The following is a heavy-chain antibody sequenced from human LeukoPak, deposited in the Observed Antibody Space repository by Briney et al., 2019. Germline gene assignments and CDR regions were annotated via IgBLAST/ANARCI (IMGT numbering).Heavy chain of an antibody. Sequence: GGSLRLSCAASGFTFSRYGMNWVRQAPGKGLEWVAVISSDGSTKYYADSVKGRFTISRDNSKKTLYLQMNSLGAEDTAVYYCAKDRDLSDSSGYSVYWGQGTLVTVSS. V-gene: IGHV3-30*18. CDR3: AKDRDLSDSSGYSVY. D-gene: IGHD3-22*01. J-gene: IGHJ4*02. CDR2: ISSDGSTK. CDR1: GFTFSRYG.